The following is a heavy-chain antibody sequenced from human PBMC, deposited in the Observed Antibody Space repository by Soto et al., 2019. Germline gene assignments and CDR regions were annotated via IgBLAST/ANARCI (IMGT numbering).Heavy chain of an antibody. CDR3: ASAAIPSSGYSPSLA. V-gene: IGHV1-18*01. Sequence: ASVKVSCKASGYTFTSYGISWVRQAPGQGLEWMGWISAYNGNTNYAQKLQGRVTMTTDTSTSTAYMELRSLRSDDTAVYYCASAAIPSSGYSPSLAWGQGTLVTVSS. J-gene: IGHJ5*02. CDR2: ISAYNGNT. CDR1: GYTFTSYG. D-gene: IGHD3-22*01.